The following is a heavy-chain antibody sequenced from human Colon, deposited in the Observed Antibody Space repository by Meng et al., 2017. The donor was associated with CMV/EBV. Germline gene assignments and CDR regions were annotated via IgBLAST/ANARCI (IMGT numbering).Heavy chain of an antibody. V-gene: IGHV3-21*01. CDR3: ASRIVGATNDAFNV. Sequence: GGSLRLSCAASGFTFISYSLNWVRQAPGKGLEWISSIGDSDNYLYYADSVKGRFTISRDRAKNSMFLQMSSLRVEDTAVYYCASRIVGATNDAFNVWGQGTVVTVSS. D-gene: IGHD1-26*01. CDR2: IGDSDNYL. J-gene: IGHJ3*01. CDR1: GFTFISYS.